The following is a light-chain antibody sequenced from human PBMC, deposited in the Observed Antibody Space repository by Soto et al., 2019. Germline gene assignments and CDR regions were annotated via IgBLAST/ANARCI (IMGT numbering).Light chain of an antibody. Sequence: EIVLTQSPGTLSLSPGERATLSCRASQSVSSSFLAWYQQKPGQAPRLLIYGASSRATGIPDRFSGSGSGTDFPLTISRLEPEDFAVYYCQQYSSSPPTFGGGTKVEIK. CDR3: QQYSSSPPT. CDR2: GAS. CDR1: QSVSSSF. V-gene: IGKV3-20*01. J-gene: IGKJ4*01.